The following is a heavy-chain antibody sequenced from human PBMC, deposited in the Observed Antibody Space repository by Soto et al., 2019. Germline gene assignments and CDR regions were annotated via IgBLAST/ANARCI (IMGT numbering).Heavy chain of an antibody. CDR2: IIPIFGTA. V-gene: IGHV1-69*01. CDR1: GGTFSSYA. D-gene: IGHD1-7*01. Sequence: QVQLVQSGAEVKKPGSSVKVSCKASGGTFSSYAISWVRQAPGQGLEWMRGIIPIFGTANYAQKFQGRATITADESTSTAYMELSSLRSEDTAVYYCARDRTGTTTDPVGFDYWGQGTLVTVSS. CDR3: ARDRTGTTTDPVGFDY. J-gene: IGHJ4*01.